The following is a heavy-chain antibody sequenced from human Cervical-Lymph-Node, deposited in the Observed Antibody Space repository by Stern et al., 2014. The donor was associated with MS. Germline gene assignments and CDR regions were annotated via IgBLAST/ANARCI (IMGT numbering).Heavy chain of an antibody. V-gene: IGHV2-70*01. J-gene: IGHJ6*02. CDR1: GFSLSTSGMC. CDR2: IDWDDDK. Sequence: ESGPELVKPTQTLTLTCTFSGFSLSTSGMCVSWIRQPPGKALEWLALIDWDDDKYYHKFPKTSITISKDTSKNQVVLTMTSMDPVDTATYYCARMALRYGMDVWGQGTTVTVSS. CDR3: ARMALRYGMDV.